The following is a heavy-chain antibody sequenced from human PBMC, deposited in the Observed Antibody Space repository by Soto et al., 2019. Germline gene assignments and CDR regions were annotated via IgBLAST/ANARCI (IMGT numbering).Heavy chain of an antibody. Sequence: QVQLVQSGAEVRKPGASVKVSCKASGYTFSDYYIHWVRQAPGQGLEWMGWINPNSGGTKYATKFQGGVTMTRDTSITTAYMELSRLRSGDTAVYYCAREPATATPEGVDFWGQGALVTVSS. CDR2: INPNSGGT. J-gene: IGHJ4*02. CDR1: GYTFSDYY. V-gene: IGHV1-2*02. D-gene: IGHD1-1*01. CDR3: AREPATATPEGVDF.